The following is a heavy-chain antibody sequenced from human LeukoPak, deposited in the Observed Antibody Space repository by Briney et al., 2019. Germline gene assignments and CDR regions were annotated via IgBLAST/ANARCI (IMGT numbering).Heavy chain of an antibody. CDR1: GGSISSNCYY. CDR3: AIQSYYYDSSFDY. Sequence: PSETLSLTCTVSGGSISSNCYYWSWIRQPPGKGLEWNGNIYYSGSTYYNPSLKSRVTISVDTSKNQFSLKLSSVTAADTAVYYCAIQSYYYDSSFDYWGQGTLVTVSS. CDR2: IYYSGST. D-gene: IGHD3-22*01. J-gene: IGHJ4*02. V-gene: IGHV4-39*07.